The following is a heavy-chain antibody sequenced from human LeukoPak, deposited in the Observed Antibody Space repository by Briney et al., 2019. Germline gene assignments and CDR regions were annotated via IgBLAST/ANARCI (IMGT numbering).Heavy chain of an antibody. V-gene: IGHV3-21*01. D-gene: IGHD3-22*01. CDR3: ARDSSGYSHDC. J-gene: IGHJ4*02. Sequence: TGGSLRLSCAASGFTFSTYSINWVRQAPGKGLEWVSSISSSSNYIYYADSVKGRFTISRDNAKNSLYLQMNSLRAEDTAVYYCARDSSGYSHDCWGQGTLVTVSS. CDR2: ISSSSNYI. CDR1: GFTFSTYS.